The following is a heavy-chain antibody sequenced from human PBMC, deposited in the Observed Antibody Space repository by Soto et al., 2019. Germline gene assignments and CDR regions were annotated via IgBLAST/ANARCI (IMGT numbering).Heavy chain of an antibody. J-gene: IGHJ5*02. Sequence: PSETLSLTCTVSGAVLSSGGHFYTWVRQPPGKGLEWLGYIYYSGGTNYNPSLKSRVTISLDKSKSQFSLRLISVTAADTAVYYCTREQSDDNYFDPWGQGTLVTVSS. D-gene: IGHD6-19*01. CDR2: IYYSGGT. V-gene: IGHV4-61*08. CDR3: TREQSDDNYFDP. CDR1: GAVLSSGGHF.